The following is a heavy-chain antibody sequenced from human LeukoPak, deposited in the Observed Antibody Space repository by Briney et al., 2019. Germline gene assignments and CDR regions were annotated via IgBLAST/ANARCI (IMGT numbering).Heavy chain of an antibody. Sequence: ASVKVSCKASGYTFTGYYMHWVRQAPGQGLEWMGWINPNSGGTNYAQKFQGRVTMTRDTSISTAYMELSGLRSDDTAVYYCARYSGSHPAAFDIWGQGTMVTVSS. V-gene: IGHV1-2*02. CDR1: GYTFTGYY. D-gene: IGHD1-26*01. J-gene: IGHJ3*02. CDR3: ARYSGSHPAAFDI. CDR2: INPNSGGT.